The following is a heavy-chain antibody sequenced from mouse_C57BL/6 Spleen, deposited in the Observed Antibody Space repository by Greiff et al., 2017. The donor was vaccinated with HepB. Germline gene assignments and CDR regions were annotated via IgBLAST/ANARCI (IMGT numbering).Heavy chain of an antibody. CDR1: GFTFSDYG. V-gene: IGHV5-17*01. D-gene: IGHD1-1*01. Sequence: EVKLVESGGGLVKPGGSLKLSCAASGFTFSDYGMHWVRQAPEKGLEWVAYISSGSSTIYYADTVKGRVTISRDNAKNTLFLQMTSLRSEDTAMYYCARSGNYAMDYWGQGTSVTVSS. J-gene: IGHJ4*01. CDR2: ISSGSSTI. CDR3: ARSGNYAMDY.